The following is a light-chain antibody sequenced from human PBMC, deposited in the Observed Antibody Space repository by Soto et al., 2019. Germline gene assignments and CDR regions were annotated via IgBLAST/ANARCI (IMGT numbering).Light chain of an antibody. J-gene: IGLJ1*01. CDR2: EVN. CDR3: CSYTSSVSYV. CDR1: SSDVGGYNY. Sequence: QSALTQPASVSGSPGQSITISCTGTSSDVGGYNYVSWYQQHPGKAPKFIIYEVNNRPSGVSNRFSGSKSGNTASLTISGLQAEDEAGYYCCSYTSSVSYVFGTGTKLTVL. V-gene: IGLV2-14*01.